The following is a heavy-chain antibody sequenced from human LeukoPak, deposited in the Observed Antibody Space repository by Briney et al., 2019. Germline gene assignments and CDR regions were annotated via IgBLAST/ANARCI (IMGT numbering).Heavy chain of an antibody. J-gene: IGHJ6*03. CDR1: GGSISSYY. V-gene: IGHV4-59*08. D-gene: IGHD1-1*01. Sequence: SETLSLTCTVSGGSISSYYWSWIRQPPGKGLEWIGYIYYSGSTNYNPSLKSRVTISVDTSKNQFSLKLSSVTAADTAVYYCARHGGTTGYYYYYMDVWGKGTTVTVSS. CDR3: ARHGGTTGYYYYYMDV. CDR2: IYYSGST.